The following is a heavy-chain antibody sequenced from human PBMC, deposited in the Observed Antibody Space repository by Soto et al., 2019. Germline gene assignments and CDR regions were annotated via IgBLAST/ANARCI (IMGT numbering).Heavy chain of an antibody. CDR1: GSTFTSYY. J-gene: IGHJ4*02. Sequence: VKVSCKASGSTFTSYYMHWVRQAPGQGLEWMGIINPSGGSTSYAQKFQGRVTMTRDTSTSTVYMELSSLRSEDTAVYYCARSKGGELLSDRYFDYWGQGTLVTVSS. D-gene: IGHD3-10*01. CDR2: INPSGGST. V-gene: IGHV1-46*01. CDR3: ARSKGGELLSDRYFDY.